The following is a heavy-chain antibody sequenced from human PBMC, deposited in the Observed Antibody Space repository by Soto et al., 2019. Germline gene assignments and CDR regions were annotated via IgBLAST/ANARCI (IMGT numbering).Heavy chain of an antibody. V-gene: IGHV4-31*03. CDR3: ARPAEVSIAGALEH. CDR1: GGSISSGGYY. Sequence: SETLSLTCTVSGGSISSGGYYWSWIRQHPGKGLEWIGYIYHSGSTYYNPSLKSRVTISVETSKNQFSLKLSSVTAADTAMYYCARPAEVSIAGALEHWGQGTPVTVSS. J-gene: IGHJ1*01. CDR2: IYHSGST. D-gene: IGHD1-26*01.